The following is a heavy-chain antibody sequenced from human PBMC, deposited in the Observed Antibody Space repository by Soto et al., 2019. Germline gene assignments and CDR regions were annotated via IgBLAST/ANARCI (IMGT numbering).Heavy chain of an antibody. CDR3: AADQRGYCSGGSCPTYYYYGMDA. CDR2: IVVGSGNT. V-gene: IGHV1-58*01. D-gene: IGHD2-15*01. Sequence: SVKVSCKASGFTFTSSAVQWVRQARGQRLEWIGWIVVGSGNTNYAQKFQERVTITRDMSTSTAYMELSSLRSEDTAVYYCAADQRGYCSGGSCPTYYYYGMDAWGQGTTVTVSS. J-gene: IGHJ6*02. CDR1: GFTFTSSA.